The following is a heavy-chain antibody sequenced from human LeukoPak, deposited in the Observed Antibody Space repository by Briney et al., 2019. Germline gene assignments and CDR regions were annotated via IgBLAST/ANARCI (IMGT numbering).Heavy chain of an antibody. J-gene: IGHJ4*02. V-gene: IGHV1-2*02. D-gene: IGHD5-12*01. CDR2: INPNSGGT. Sequence: ASVKVFCKASGYTFTGYYMHWVRQAPGQGLVWMGWINPNSGGTNYAQKFQGRVTMTRDTSISTAYMELSRLRSDDTAVYYCAREPYSGYDPHFDYWGQGTLVTVSS. CDR3: AREPYSGYDPHFDY. CDR1: GYTFTGYY.